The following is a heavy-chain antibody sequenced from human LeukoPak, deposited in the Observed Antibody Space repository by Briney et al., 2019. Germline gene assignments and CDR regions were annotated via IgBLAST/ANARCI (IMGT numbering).Heavy chain of an antibody. J-gene: IGHJ4*02. CDR3: AKDGEESWFGEHHLDY. CDR1: GFTFSSYG. D-gene: IGHD3-10*01. V-gene: IGHV3-30*02. Sequence: PGGSLRLSCAASGFTFSSYGMHWVRQAPGKGLEWVAFLRYDGSNKYYADSVKGRFTISRDNSKNTLYLQMNSLRAEDTAVYYCAKDGEESWFGEHHLDYWGQGTLVTVSS. CDR2: LRYDGSNK.